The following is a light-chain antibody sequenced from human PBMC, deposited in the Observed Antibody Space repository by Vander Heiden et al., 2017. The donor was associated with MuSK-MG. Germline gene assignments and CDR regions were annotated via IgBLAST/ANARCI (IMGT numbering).Light chain of an antibody. V-gene: IGLV2-14*01. CDR2: DVS. J-gene: IGLJ1*01. Sequence: QSALTQPASVSGSPGQSLTISCTGTSSDVGGYNYVSWYQQHPGKAPKLMIYDVSNRPSGVSNRFSGSKSGNTAALTISGLQAEDEADYYCSSYTSSSTPYYVFGTGTKVTVL. CDR1: SSDVGGYNY. CDR3: SSYTSSSTPYYV.